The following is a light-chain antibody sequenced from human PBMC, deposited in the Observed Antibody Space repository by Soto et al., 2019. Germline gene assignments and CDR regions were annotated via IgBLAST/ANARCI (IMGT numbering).Light chain of an antibody. V-gene: IGKV4-1*01. Sequence: DIVMTQSPDSLAVSLRARATLNCKSSQSVLYSANNKNYLAWYQLKPEQPPKLLIYWASTRESGVPDRCSGSGSGTDFTLTISSLQAEDVAVYFCQQYYTTPRTFGQGTKVEIK. CDR2: WAS. J-gene: IGKJ1*01. CDR3: QQYYTTPRT. CDR1: QSVLYSANNKNY.